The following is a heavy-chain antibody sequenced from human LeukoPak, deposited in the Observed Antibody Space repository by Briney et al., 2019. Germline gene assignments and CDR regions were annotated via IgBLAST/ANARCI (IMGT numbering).Heavy chain of an antibody. Sequence: GGSLRLSCVASGFTFNSYWMSWIRQALGKGLEWLAGIKGDGSDKRYVDSVKGRFTISRDNAEKSLYLQMNSLRAEDTAVYYCARDSSLYCSDNTCYWGLDYWGQGTLVTVSS. CDR2: IKGDGSDK. CDR1: GFTFNSYW. D-gene: IGHD2-15*01. V-gene: IGHV3-7*01. J-gene: IGHJ4*02. CDR3: ARDSSLYCSDNTCYWGLDY.